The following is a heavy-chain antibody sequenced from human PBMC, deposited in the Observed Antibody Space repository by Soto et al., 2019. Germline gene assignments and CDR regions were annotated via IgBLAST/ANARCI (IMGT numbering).Heavy chain of an antibody. Sequence: PGGSLRLSCAASGFTFNIYTLNWVRQAPGKRLEWISSISSSSSYIHYADSMKGRFTISRDNAKNSVYLQMNSLRAEDTALYYCVREEHCSSASCYAIDWGQGTLVTVSS. D-gene: IGHD2-2*01. CDR1: GFTFNIYT. CDR3: VREEHCSSASCYAID. CDR2: ISSSSSYI. V-gene: IGHV3-21*01. J-gene: IGHJ4*02.